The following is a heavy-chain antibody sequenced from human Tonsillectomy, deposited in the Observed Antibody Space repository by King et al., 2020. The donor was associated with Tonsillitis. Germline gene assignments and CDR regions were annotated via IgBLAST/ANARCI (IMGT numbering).Heavy chain of an antibody. V-gene: IGHV4-59*01. Sequence: QLQESGPGLVKPSETLSLTCTVSGGSINTYYWSWIRQPPGMGLGWIGYINNTGSSNYNPSLKSRVTMSVDTSKNQFSLKVRSVTSSDTAVYYCARRGQRGRYSRSSFDIWGQGTMVSVSS. D-gene: IGHD1-26*01. CDR2: INNTGSS. CDR1: GGSINTYY. CDR3: ARRGQRGRYSRSSFDI. J-gene: IGHJ3*02.